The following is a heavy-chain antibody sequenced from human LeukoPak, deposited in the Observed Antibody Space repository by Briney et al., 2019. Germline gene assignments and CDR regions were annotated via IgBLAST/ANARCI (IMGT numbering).Heavy chain of an antibody. CDR1: GYTFSSYG. J-gene: IGHJ4*02. Sequence: ASVKVSCKASGYTFSSYGISWVRQAPGQGLEWMGWISAYNGNTKYAQKFQGRVTMTRDTSTSTVYMELSSLRSEDTAVYYCARPYYDILTGYYGYFDYWGQGTLVTVSS. D-gene: IGHD3-9*01. V-gene: IGHV1-18*01. CDR2: ISAYNGNT. CDR3: ARPYYDILTGYYGYFDY.